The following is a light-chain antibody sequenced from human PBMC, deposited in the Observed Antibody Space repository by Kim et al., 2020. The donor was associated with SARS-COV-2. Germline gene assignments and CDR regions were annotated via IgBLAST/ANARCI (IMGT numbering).Light chain of an antibody. V-gene: IGKV1-6*01. CDR1: QNIRND. CDR3: LQDYDYPYT. CDR2: AAS. J-gene: IGKJ2*01. Sequence: AIHMTQSPSSLSAFVGDRITITCRASQNIRNDLGWYQQKPGKAPKLLIFAASSLQSGVPSRFSGSGSGTDFSLTITSLQPEDFATYYCLQDYDYPYTFGQGTKLEI.